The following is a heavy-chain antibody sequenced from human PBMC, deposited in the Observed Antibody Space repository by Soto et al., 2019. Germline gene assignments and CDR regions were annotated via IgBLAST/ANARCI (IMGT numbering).Heavy chain of an antibody. V-gene: IGHV3-15*01. CDR1: GFTFNNAW. D-gene: IGHD2-2*01. J-gene: IGHJ6*02. CDR3: TTDGGIVVVPARYYYYGMDV. Sequence: GGSLRLSCVASGFTFNNAWMSWVRQAPGKGLEWVGRIKSKTDGGTTDYAAPVKGRFTISRDDSKNTLYLQMNSLKTEDTAVYYCTTDGGIVVVPARYYYYGMDVWGQGTTVTVSS. CDR2: IKSKTDGGTT.